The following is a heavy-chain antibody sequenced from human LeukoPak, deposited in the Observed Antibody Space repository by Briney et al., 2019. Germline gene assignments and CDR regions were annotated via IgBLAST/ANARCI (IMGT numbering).Heavy chain of an antibody. CDR1: GYTFTGYY. Sequence: ASVKVSCKASGYTFTGYYMHWLRHAPGQGLEWMGWINPNSGGTNYAQKFQGRVTLTRDTSISTAYMELSRLRSDDTAVYYCAKDGARDGYNYPDYWGQGTLVTVSS. D-gene: IGHD5-24*01. CDR3: AKDGARDGYNYPDY. J-gene: IGHJ4*02. CDR2: INPNSGGT. V-gene: IGHV1-2*02.